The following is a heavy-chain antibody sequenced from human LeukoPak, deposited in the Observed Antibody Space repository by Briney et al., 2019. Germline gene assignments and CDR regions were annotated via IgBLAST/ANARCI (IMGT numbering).Heavy chain of an antibody. Sequence: SGGSLRLSCAASGFTFSSYGMHWVRQAPGKGLEWVAYIQYDGSNAQYADSVKGRFSISRDSSKNILYLQMNSLRAEDTAVYYCAKDRCSNGVGCYYYYMDVWGKGTTVTISS. CDR3: AKDRCSNGVGCYYYYMDV. J-gene: IGHJ6*03. V-gene: IGHV3-30*02. CDR2: IQYDGSNA. CDR1: GFTFSSYG. D-gene: IGHD2-8*01.